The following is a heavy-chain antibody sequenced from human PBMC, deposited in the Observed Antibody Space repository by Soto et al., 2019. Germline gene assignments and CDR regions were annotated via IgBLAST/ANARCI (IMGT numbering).Heavy chain of an antibody. V-gene: IGHV4-59*08. Sequence: SETLSLTCTVSGGSISSYYWSWIRQPPGKGLEWIGYIYYSGSTNYNPSLKSRVTISVDRSKNQFSLKLSSVTAADTAVYYCARQGQQLAKYYYYYGMDVWGQGTTVTVSS. CDR3: ARQGQQLAKYYYYYGMDV. CDR1: GGSISSYY. CDR2: IYYSGST. J-gene: IGHJ6*02. D-gene: IGHD6-13*01.